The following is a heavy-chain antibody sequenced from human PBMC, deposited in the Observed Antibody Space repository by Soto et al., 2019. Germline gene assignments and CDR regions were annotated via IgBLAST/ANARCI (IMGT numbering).Heavy chain of an antibody. CDR3: ARIRAYYYYVMDV. J-gene: IGHJ6*02. CDR2: IKQDGSEK. V-gene: IGHV3-7*05. D-gene: IGHD3-3*02. Sequence: GGSLRLSCAASGFTFSSYWMSWVRQAPGKGLEWVANIKQDGSEKYYVDSVKGRFSISRDNAENSLYLQMNSLRAEDTAVYYCARIRAYYYYVMDVWGQGTTVTVSS. CDR1: GFTFSSYW.